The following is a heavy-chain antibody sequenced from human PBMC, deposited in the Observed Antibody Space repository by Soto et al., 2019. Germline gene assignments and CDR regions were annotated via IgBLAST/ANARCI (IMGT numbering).Heavy chain of an antibody. CDR2: ISSSSSYI. CDR1: GFTFSSYS. CDR3: ASHFDGDYDSSCYPDAFDI. J-gene: IGHJ3*02. D-gene: IGHD3-22*01. V-gene: IGHV3-21*01. Sequence: GGSLRLSCAASGFTFSSYSMNWVRQAPGKGLEWVSSISSSSSYIYYADSVKGRFTISRDNAKNSLYLQMNSLRAEDTAVYYCASHFDGDYDSSCYPDAFDIWGQGTMVTVSS.